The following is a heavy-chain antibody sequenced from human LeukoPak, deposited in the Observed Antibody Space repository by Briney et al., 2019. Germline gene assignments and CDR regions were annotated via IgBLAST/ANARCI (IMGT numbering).Heavy chain of an antibody. J-gene: IGHJ6*03. CDR2: INHSGST. CDR1: GGSFNGYY. D-gene: IGHD5-18*01. V-gene: IGHV4-34*01. Sequence: SETLSLTCAVYGGSFNGYYWSWIRQPPGKGLEWIGEINHSGSTNYNPSLKSRVTISVDTSKNQFSLKLSSVTAADTAVYYCARGRVSGYSYGWARDYYYYYMDVWGKGTTVTVSS. CDR3: ARGRVSGYSYGWARDYYYYYMDV.